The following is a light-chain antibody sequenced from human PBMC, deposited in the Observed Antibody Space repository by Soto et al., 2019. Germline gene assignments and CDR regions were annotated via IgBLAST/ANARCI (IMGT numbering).Light chain of an antibody. V-gene: IGLV1-44*01. CDR3: AVWDDSLNEVV. CDR1: RSNIGSNS. J-gene: IGLJ3*02. Sequence: QSALTQPPSASGTPGQRVTISCSGSRSNIGSNSVNWYQQHPGTAPNLLIYSQSQRPSGVPDRISGAKSGTSVTLAISGLQAEDEATYYCAVWDDSLNEVVFGGGTKLTVL. CDR2: SQS.